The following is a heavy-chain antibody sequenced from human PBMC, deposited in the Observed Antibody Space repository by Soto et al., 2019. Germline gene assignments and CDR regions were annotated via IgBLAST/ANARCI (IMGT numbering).Heavy chain of an antibody. CDR3: TTEILGYCTNGVCYKSDY. CDR1: GFTFSNAW. Sequence: PGGSLRLSCAASGFTFSNAWMSWVRQAPGKGLEWVGRIKSKTDGGTTDYAAPVKGRFTISRDDSKNTLYLQMNSLKTEDTAVYYCTTEILGYCTNGVCYKSDYWGQGTLVTVSS. D-gene: IGHD2-8*01. J-gene: IGHJ4*02. V-gene: IGHV3-15*01. CDR2: IKSKTDGGTT.